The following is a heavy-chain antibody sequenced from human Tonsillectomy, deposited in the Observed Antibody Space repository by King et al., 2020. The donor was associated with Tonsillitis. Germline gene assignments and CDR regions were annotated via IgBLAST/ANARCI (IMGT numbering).Heavy chain of an antibody. V-gene: IGHV3-33*05. J-gene: IGHJ4*02. CDR2: ISYDGNNK. CDR3: ARDSLQGGYFDN. D-gene: IGHD3-16*01. CDR1: GFTFSTYG. Sequence: VQLVESGGGVVQPGRSLRLSCAASGFTFSTYGMHWVRQAPGKGLEWVAVISYDGNNKYYADSVKGRFTISRDNSKNTLYLQMNSLRAEDTAVYYCARDSLQGGYFDNWGQGTLVTVSS.